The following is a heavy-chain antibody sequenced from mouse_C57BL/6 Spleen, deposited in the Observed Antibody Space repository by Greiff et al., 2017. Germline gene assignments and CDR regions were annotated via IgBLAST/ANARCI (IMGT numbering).Heavy chain of an antibody. D-gene: IGHD1-1*01. J-gene: IGHJ1*03. CDR3: TRGDYYGSSSYWYFDV. CDR1: GYTFTDYE. CDR2: IDPETGGT. Sequence: QVQLQQSGAELVRPGASVTLSCKASGYTFTDYEMHWVKQTPVHGLEWIGAIDPETGGTAYNQKFKGKAILTADKSSSTAYMELRSLTSEDSAVYYCTRGDYYGSSSYWYFDVRGTGTTVTVSS. V-gene: IGHV1-15*01.